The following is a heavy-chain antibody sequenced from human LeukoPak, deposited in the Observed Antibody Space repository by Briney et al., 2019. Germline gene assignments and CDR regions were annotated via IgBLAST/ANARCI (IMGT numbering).Heavy chain of an antibody. CDR1: GGTFSSYA. Sequence: GASAKVSCKASGGTFSSYAISWVRQAPGQGLEWMGRIIPIFGIANYAQKFQGRVTITADKSTSTAYMELSSLRSEDTAVYYCARSEMATIHQVDYWGQGTLVTVSS. J-gene: IGHJ4*02. CDR3: ARSEMATIHQVDY. D-gene: IGHD5-24*01. V-gene: IGHV1-69*04. CDR2: IIPIFGIA.